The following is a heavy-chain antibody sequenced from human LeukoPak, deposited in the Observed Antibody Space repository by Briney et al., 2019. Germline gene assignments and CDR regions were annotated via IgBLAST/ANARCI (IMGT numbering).Heavy chain of an antibody. V-gene: IGHV1-2*02. CDR1: GYTFTGAY. CDR3: ARVLFNSGYDY. CDR2: INPNSGGT. Sequence: ASVKVSCKASGYTFTGAYMHWVRQPPGQGLEWMGWINPNSGGTQFAQKFQGRVTMTRDTSISTAYMELDRLRSDDTAVYYCARVLFNSGYDYWGQGTLVTVSS. J-gene: IGHJ4*02. D-gene: IGHD2-21*01.